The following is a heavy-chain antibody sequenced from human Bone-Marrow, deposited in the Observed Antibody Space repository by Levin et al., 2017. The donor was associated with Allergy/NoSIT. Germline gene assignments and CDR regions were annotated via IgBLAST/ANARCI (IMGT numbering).Heavy chain of an antibody. CDR3: AQGKVNTPGVGDYYFDY. V-gene: IGHV1-2*02. J-gene: IGHJ4*02. CDR2: INPSSGGT. Sequence: ASVKVSCKASGYTFTDNYIHWVRQAPGQGLEWMGWINPSSGGTNYAQKFQGRVTLTRRTSISTVYMELSSLRSDDTAVYYCAQGKVNTPGVGDYYFDYWGQGALDSVSS. CDR1: GYTFTDNY. D-gene: IGHD2-21*02.